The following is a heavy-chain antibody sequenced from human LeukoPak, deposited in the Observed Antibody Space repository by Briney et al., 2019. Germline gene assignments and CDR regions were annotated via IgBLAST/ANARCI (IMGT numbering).Heavy chain of an antibody. CDR3: AKGIYSSGWSYFGY. Sequence: GGSLRLSCAASGFTFSNSAMSWVRQAPGKGLEWVSTLSGSGITTYYADSVKGRFTISRDNSKNTLYLQMNSLRAEDTAVYYCAKGIYSSGWSYFGYWGHGTLVTV. CDR2: LSGSGITT. D-gene: IGHD6-19*01. V-gene: IGHV3-23*01. CDR1: GFTFSNSA. J-gene: IGHJ4*01.